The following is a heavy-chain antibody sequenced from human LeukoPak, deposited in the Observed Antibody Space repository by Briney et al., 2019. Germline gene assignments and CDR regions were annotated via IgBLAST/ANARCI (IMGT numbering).Heavy chain of an antibody. J-gene: IGHJ5*02. V-gene: IGHV1-18*01. D-gene: IGHD2-2*01. Sequence: ASAKVSCKASDYTFTSYGISWVRQAPGQGLEWMGWISAYNGNTNYAQKLQGRVTMTTDTSTSTAYMELRSLRSDDTAVYYCARDVRHRYCSSTSCYRGWFDPWGQGTLVTVSS. CDR3: ARDVRHRYCSSTSCYRGWFDP. CDR1: DYTFTSYG. CDR2: ISAYNGNT.